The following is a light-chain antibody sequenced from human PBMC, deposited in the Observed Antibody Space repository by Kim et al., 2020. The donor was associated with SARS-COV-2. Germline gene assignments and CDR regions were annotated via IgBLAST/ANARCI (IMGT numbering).Light chain of an antibody. J-gene: IGLJ1*01. Sequence: GQSITISCTGTSSDVGGYNYVSWYQQHPGKAPKLMIYDVSNRPSGVSNRFSGSKSANTASLTISGLQAEGEADYYCSSYRSRSTYVFGTGTKVTVL. CDR1: SSDVGGYNY. CDR3: SSYRSRSTYV. V-gene: IGLV2-14*03. CDR2: DVS.